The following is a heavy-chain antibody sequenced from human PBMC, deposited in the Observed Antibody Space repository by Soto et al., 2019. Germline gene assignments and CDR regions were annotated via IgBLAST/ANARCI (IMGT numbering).Heavy chain of an antibody. CDR3: ARVPPGYSYGLDY. Sequence: SETLSLTCSVSGVSISSYFWSRIRQPPGKALEWIGYIYDAGNTNYNPSLNSRVSISIDTSRNHFSLKVNSVTAGDTAVYYCARVPPGYSYGLDYWGQGTLVTVSS. V-gene: IGHV4-59*12. J-gene: IGHJ4*02. D-gene: IGHD5-18*01. CDR1: GVSISSYF. CDR2: IYDAGNT.